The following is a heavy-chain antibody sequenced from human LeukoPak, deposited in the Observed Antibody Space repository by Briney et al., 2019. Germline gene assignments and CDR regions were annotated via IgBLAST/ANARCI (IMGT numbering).Heavy chain of an antibody. J-gene: IGHJ5*02. Sequence: SVKVSCKTSGGTFNNSAISWVRQAPGQGLEWLGGIMPLFGTAGYAQKFQGRVTITKDESTRTVYLELTSLTSDDMAVYYCARDVHGDYGSGWFDPWGQGTLVSVSS. D-gene: IGHD4-17*01. CDR3: ARDVHGDYGSGWFDP. CDR2: IMPLFGTA. CDR1: GGTFNNSA. V-gene: IGHV1-69*05.